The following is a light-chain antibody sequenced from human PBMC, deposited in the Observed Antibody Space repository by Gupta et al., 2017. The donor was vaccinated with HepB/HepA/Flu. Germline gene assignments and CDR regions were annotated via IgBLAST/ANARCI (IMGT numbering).Light chain of an antibody. CDR3: SAWDSSLSARV. CDR2: RNN. J-gene: IGLJ3*02. CDR1: SNNVGNQG. V-gene: IGLV10-54*04. Sequence: QAGLTQPPSVSKGLRQTATLTCTGNSNNVGNQGAAWLQQHQGHPPKLLSYRNNNRPSGISERFSASRSGNTASLTITGLQPEDEADYYCSAWDSSLSARVFSGGTKLTGL.